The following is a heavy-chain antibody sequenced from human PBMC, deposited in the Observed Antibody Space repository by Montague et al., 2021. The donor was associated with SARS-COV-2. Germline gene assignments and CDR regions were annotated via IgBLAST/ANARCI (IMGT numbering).Heavy chain of an antibody. J-gene: IGHJ6*02. D-gene: IGHD3-22*01. CDR2: VYGSGGT. Sequence: SETLSLTCSVSGGDSISTYYWGWIRHPAGKSLEYIGRVYGSGGTNYNAPLKSRLTMSVDTSRNQLSLKLSSVTAADTAVYYCARWSKPYYYDSAGYYFSNGMDVWGQGTTVIVSS. V-gene: IGHV4-4*07. CDR1: GGDSISTYY. CDR3: ARWSKPYYYDSAGYYFSNGMDV.